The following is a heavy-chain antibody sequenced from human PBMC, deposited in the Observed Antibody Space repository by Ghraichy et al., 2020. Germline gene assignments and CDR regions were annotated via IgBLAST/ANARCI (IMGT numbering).Heavy chain of an antibody. D-gene: IGHD3-22*01. CDR2: IGAYNGNT. J-gene: IGHJ4*02. CDR1: GYTFTSYG. Sequence: ASVKVSCKASGYTFTSYGISWVRQAPGQGLEWMGWIGAYNGNTNYAQKLQGRVTMTTDTSTSTAYMELRSLRSDDTAVYYCARNYYDSSGYYHFDYWGQGTLVTVSS. CDR3: ARNYYDSSGYYHFDY. V-gene: IGHV1-18*01.